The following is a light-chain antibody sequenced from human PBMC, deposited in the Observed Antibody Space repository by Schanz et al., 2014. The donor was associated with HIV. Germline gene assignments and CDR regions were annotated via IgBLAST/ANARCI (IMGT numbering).Light chain of an antibody. CDR3: AAWDDSLSGPVV. CDR1: SSDIGDYGS. CDR2: DVT. Sequence: QSVLTQPASVSGSPGQSITISCTGSSSDIGDYGSVSWYQQHPGKAPQLILYDVTSRPSRVSSRFSGSKSGNTASLTISGLQAEDEADYYCAAWDDSLSGPVVFGGGTKLTVL. V-gene: IGLV2-14*03. J-gene: IGLJ2*01.